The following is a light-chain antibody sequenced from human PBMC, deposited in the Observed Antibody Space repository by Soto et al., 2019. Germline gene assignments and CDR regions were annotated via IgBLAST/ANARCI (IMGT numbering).Light chain of an antibody. V-gene: IGLV2-14*01. J-gene: IGLJ2*01. CDR3: SSYTRSSTLVI. Sequence: QSALTQPASVSGSPGQSITISCTGTNSDVGGYNYVSWYQQHPGKAPKLMIYDVNNRPSGVSHRFSGSKSGNTASLTISGLQAEDEADYYCSSYTRSSTLVIFGGGTKLTVL. CDR1: NSDVGGYNY. CDR2: DVN.